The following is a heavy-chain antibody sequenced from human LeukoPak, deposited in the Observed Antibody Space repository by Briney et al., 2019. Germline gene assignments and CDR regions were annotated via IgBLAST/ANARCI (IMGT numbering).Heavy chain of an antibody. J-gene: IGHJ4*02. CDR2: ISGGGGST. V-gene: IGHV3-23*01. CDR1: GFTFSNYG. D-gene: IGHD1-26*01. Sequence: PGGSLRLSCAASGFTFSNYGMRWVRQAPGKGLEWVSGISGGGGSTFYAESVKGRFTISRDNSKNTLYLQMNSLRAEDTAVCYCAKGEPRYFHYRGQGTLVTVSS. CDR3: AKGEPRYFHY.